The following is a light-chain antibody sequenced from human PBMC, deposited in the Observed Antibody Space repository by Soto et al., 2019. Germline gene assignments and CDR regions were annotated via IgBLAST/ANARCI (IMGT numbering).Light chain of an antibody. V-gene: IGKV1-39*01. J-gene: IGKJ3*01. CDR2: GAS. CDR1: QYISSY. CDR3: QQSYSRPLT. Sequence: DIQMTQSPSSLSASVGDRVTITCRASQYISSYVNWYQQKPGKAPKFLIYGASDLQRGVPSRFSGSGSGTDFNLTINSLQPEDLATYYCQQSYSRPLTFGPGTKLDIK.